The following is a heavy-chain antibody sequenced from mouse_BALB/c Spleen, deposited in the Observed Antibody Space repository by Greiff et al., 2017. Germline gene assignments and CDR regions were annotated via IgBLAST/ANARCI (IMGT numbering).Heavy chain of an antibody. D-gene: IGHD2-3*01. CDR1: GFSLTSYG. CDR2: IWAGGST. CDR3: ARERGDGYYFDY. V-gene: IGHV2-9*02. J-gene: IGHJ2*01. Sequence: VHLVESGPGLVAPSQSLSITCTVSGFSLTSYGVHWVRQPPGKGLEWLGVIWAGGSTNYNSALMSRLSISKDNSKSQVFLKMNSLQTDDTAMYYCARERGDGYYFDYWGQGTTLTVSS.